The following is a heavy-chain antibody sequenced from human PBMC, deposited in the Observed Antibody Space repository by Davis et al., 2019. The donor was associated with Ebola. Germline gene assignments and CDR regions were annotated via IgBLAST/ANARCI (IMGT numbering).Heavy chain of an antibody. CDR3: GRDFNWGWDK. D-gene: IGHD7-27*01. CDR2: ISQDETGK. J-gene: IGHJ4*02. CDR1: GFTLSMYW. Sequence: PGGSLRLSCVASGFTLSMYWMTWVRQAPGKGLEWVANISQDETGKYYVESAMGRFTVSRDYAKNLVYLQMNSLRAEDTAVYYCGRDFNWGWDKWGQGTLVTVSS. V-gene: IGHV3-7*03.